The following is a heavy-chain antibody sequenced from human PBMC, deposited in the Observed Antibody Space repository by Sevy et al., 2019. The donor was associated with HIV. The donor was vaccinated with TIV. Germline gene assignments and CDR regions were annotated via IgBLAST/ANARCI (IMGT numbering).Heavy chain of an antibody. CDR3: AREGCSKPHDY. CDR1: GFTFSSYA. V-gene: IGHV3-23*01. D-gene: IGHD2-2*01. J-gene: IGHJ4*02. Sequence: GGSLRLSCAASGFTFSSYAMSWVRQAPGKGLEWVSTFSFGCGRINYADSVKGRFTISRDNSKNTLYLQMNSLRAEDTAVYYCAREGCSKPHDYWGQGTLVTVSS. CDR2: FSFGCGRI.